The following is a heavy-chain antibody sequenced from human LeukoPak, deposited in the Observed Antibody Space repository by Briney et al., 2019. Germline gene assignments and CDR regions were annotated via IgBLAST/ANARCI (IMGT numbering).Heavy chain of an antibody. CDR1: GGSISSYY. V-gene: IGHV4-59*01. D-gene: IGHD6-19*01. J-gene: IGHJ3*02. CDR3: ASDSGWYDAFDI. CDR2: IYYSGST. Sequence: PSETLSLTCTVSGGSISSYYWSWIRQPPGKGLEWIGYIYYSGSTNYNPSLKSRVTISVDTSKNQLSLKLSSVTAADTAVYYCASDSGWYDAFDIWGQGTMVTVSS.